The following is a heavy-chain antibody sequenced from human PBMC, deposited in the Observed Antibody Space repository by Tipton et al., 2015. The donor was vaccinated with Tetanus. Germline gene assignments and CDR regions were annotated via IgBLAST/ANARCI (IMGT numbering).Heavy chain of an antibody. V-gene: IGHV3-23*04. Sequence: QLVQSGGGLIQPGGSLRLSCAASGFTFSSYAMSWVRQAPGKGLEWVSAISGSGGSTYYADSVKGRFTISRDNSKNTLYLQMNSLRAEDSAVYYCAREAGTSGWWGSQRWFDPWGQGTLVTVSS. D-gene: IGHD6-19*01. J-gene: IGHJ5*02. CDR2: ISGSGGST. CDR1: GFTFSSYA. CDR3: AREAGTSGWWGSQRWFDP.